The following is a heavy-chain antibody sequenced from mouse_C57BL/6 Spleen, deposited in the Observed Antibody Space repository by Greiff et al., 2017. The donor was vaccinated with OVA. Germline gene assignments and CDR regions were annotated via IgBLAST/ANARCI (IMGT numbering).Heavy chain of an antibody. CDR2: IDPNSGGT. Sequence: QVQLKQPGAELVKPGASVKLSCKASGYTFTSYWMHWVKQRPGRGLEWIGRIDPNSGGTKYNEKFKSKATLTVDKPSSTAYMQLSSLTSEDSAVYYCARDDYYGSSYGIFAYWGQGTLVTVSA. D-gene: IGHD1-1*01. CDR3: ARDDYYGSSYGIFAY. J-gene: IGHJ3*01. CDR1: GYTFTSYW. V-gene: IGHV1-72*01.